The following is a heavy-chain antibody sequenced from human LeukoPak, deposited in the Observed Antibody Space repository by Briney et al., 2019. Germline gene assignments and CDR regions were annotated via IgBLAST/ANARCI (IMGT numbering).Heavy chain of an antibody. D-gene: IGHD5-18*01. CDR1: GGSISSYY. CDR2: IYYSGST. V-gene: IGHV4-59*08. J-gene: IGHJ3*02. Sequence: SETLSLTCTVSGGSISSYYWSWIRQPPGKGLEWIGYIYYSGSTNYNPSLKSRVTISVDTSKNQFSLKLSSVTAADTAVYYCATIGGLYSYGYGAFDIWGQGTMVTVSS. CDR3: ATIGGLYSYGYGAFDI.